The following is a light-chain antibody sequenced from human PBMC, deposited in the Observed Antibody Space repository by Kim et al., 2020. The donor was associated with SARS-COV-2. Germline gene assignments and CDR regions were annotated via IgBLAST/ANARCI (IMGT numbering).Light chain of an antibody. CDR2: GSS. CDR1: QSVSSS. Sequence: EIVMTQSPATLSVSPGERVTLSCRASQSVSSSLAWYQQIPGQAPRLLIYGSSTRATGIPARFSGSGSGTEFTLTISSLQSEDFAVYYCQQYNDWPLPSFGGGTQVDIK. J-gene: IGKJ4*01. V-gene: IGKV3-15*01. CDR3: QQYNDWPLPS.